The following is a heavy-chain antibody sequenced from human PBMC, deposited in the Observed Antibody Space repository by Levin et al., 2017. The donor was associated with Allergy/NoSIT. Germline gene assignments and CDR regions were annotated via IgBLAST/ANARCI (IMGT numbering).Heavy chain of an antibody. CDR1: GFTFSSSG. CDR3: ARDLGSKPFDY. D-gene: IGHD3-10*01. J-gene: IGHJ4*02. V-gene: IGHV3-33*01. Sequence: LSLTCAASGFTFSSSGMHWVRQAPGKGLEWVAVIWADASNEIYADSVKGRFTISRDNSKNMLYLQMDSLTADDTAVYYCARDLGSKPFDYWGLGTLVTVSS. CDR2: IWADASNE.